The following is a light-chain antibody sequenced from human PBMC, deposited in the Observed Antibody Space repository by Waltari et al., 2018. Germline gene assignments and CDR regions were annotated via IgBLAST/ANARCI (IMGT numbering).Light chain of an antibody. CDR3: AVWDDSLNGLI. CDR1: TSNTGTHT. V-gene: IGLV1-44*01. CDR2: FNE. Sequence: SVLTQPPSAYGTPGHRVTISRSGSTSNTGTHTANSYQQPPGQAPNLVIYFNEQRPSGVPDRFSGSKSGTSASLAISGLQSEDEADFHCAVWDDSLNGLIFGGGTKLTVL. J-gene: IGLJ2*01.